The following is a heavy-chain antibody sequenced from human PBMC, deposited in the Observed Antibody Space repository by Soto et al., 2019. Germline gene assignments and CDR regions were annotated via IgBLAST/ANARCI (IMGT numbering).Heavy chain of an antibody. V-gene: IGHV4-61*01. Sequence: SETLSLTCTVSGGSVSSGSYYWSWIRQPPGKGLEWIGYIYYSGSTNYNPSLKSRVTISVDTSKNQFSLKLSSVTAADTAVYYCARGREWLQFNYWGQGTLVTVSS. D-gene: IGHD5-12*01. J-gene: IGHJ4*02. CDR1: GGSVSSGSYY. CDR3: ARGREWLQFNY. CDR2: IYYSGST.